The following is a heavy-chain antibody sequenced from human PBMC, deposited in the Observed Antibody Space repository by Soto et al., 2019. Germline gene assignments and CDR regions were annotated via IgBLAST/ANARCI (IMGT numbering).Heavy chain of an antibody. CDR1: GASISTSSAF. J-gene: IGHJ4*02. V-gene: IGHV4-39*01. CDR2: VYQSGTT. Sequence: QLQLQESGPGLVRSSETLSLTCSVSGASISTSSAFWGWIRQAPGKGLEWIGNVYQSGTTRLNPSLKSRVSIFVDRSKNQFALELNSATAADRVVYYCARQPESTSYFDYWGQGILVTVSS. D-gene: IGHD2-2*01. CDR3: ARQPESTSYFDY.